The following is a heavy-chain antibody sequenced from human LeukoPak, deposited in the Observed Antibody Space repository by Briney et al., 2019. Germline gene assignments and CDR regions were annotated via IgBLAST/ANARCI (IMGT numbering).Heavy chain of an antibody. Sequence: GGSLRLSCAASGFAFNTYWMHWVRRTPGKGPICISVISGDGLSTNYADFVKGRFTVSKDNAKNMLYLQMDNLQVGDTALYYRVRGSQPDRGLDYWGQGILVSVSS. CDR1: GFAFNTYW. CDR3: VRGSQPDRGLDY. V-gene: IGHV3-74*01. CDR2: ISGDGLST. D-gene: IGHD1-14*01. J-gene: IGHJ4*02.